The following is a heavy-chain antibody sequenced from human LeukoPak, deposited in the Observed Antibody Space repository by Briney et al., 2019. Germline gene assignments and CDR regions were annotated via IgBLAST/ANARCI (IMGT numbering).Heavy chain of an antibody. CDR2: IYSGGST. Sequence: GGSLRLSCAASGFTVSSNYMSWVRQAPGKGLEWVSVIYSGGSTYYADSVKGRFTISRDNSKNTLYLQMNSLRAEDTAAYYCASEASGPYYFDYWGQGTLVTVSS. V-gene: IGHV3-66*01. CDR1: GFTVSSNY. D-gene: IGHD2-15*01. CDR3: ASEASGPYYFDY. J-gene: IGHJ4*02.